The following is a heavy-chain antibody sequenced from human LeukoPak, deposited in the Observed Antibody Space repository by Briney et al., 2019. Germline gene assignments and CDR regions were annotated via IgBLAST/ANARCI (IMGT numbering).Heavy chain of an antibody. Sequence: GRSLRLSCAASGFTFSSYGMHWVRQAPGKGLEWVALISYDGRNKYYADSVKGRFTISRDKSKNTLYLQMNSLRAEDTAVYYCARVVGSRGWYLGYWGQGTLVTVSS. J-gene: IGHJ4*02. CDR2: ISYDGRNK. D-gene: IGHD6-19*01. V-gene: IGHV3-30*03. CDR1: GFTFSSYG. CDR3: ARVVGSRGWYLGY.